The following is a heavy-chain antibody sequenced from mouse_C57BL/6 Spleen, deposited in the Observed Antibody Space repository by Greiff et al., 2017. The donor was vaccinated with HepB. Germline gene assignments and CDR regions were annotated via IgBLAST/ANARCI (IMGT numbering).Heavy chain of an antibody. Sequence: VQLQQSGPGLVQPSQSLSITCPVSGFSLTSYGVHWVRQSPGKGLEWLGVIWSGGSTDYNAAFISRLSISKDNSKSQVFFKMNSLQADDTAIYYCARIVGFAYWGQGTLVTVSA. CDR1: GFSLTSYG. V-gene: IGHV2-2*01. D-gene: IGHD1-1*01. CDR3: ARIVGFAY. CDR2: IWSGGST. J-gene: IGHJ3*01.